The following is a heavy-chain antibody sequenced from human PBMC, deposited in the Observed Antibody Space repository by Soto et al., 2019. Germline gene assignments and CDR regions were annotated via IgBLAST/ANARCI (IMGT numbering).Heavy chain of an antibody. D-gene: IGHD2-2*01. V-gene: IGHV3-23*01. CDR3: AKDTKKIVQYYFDY. Sequence: EVQLLESGGGLVQPGGSLRLSCAASGFTFSSYAMSWVRQSPGKGLEWVSAISGSGGSTYYAHSVKGRFTISRDNSKNTLYLQMNSLRAEDTAVYYCAKDTKKIVQYYFDYWGQGTLVTVSS. CDR1: GFTFSSYA. J-gene: IGHJ4*02. CDR2: ISGSGGST.